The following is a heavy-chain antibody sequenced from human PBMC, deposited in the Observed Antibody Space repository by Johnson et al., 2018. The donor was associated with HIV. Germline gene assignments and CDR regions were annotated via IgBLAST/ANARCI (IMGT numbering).Heavy chain of an antibody. CDR2: ISYDGSNK. V-gene: IGHV3-30*04. CDR3: ARGGAYCGGDCNAFDI. Sequence: QVQLVESGGGVVQPGTSLRLSCAASGLTFSHYPMHWVRQAPGKGLEWVAVISYDGSNKYYADSVKGRYTLSRDNAKNSLYLQMNSLRAEDTAVYYCARGGAYCGGDCNAFDIWGQGTMVTVSS. D-gene: IGHD2-21*02. J-gene: IGHJ3*02. CDR1: GLTFSHYP.